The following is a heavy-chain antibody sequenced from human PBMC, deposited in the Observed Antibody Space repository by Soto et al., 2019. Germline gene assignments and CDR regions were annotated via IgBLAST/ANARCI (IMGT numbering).Heavy chain of an antibody. CDR3: AKVGCSGGSCYLADAFDI. J-gene: IGHJ3*02. CDR2: ISGSGGST. Sequence: PGGSLRLSCVASGFTFSSYAMSWVRQAPGKGLEWVSAISGSGGSTYYAESVKGRFTISRDNSKNTLYLQMNSLRAEDTAVYYCAKVGCSGGSCYLADAFDIWGQGTMVTVSS. D-gene: IGHD2-15*01. V-gene: IGHV3-23*01. CDR1: GFTFSSYA.